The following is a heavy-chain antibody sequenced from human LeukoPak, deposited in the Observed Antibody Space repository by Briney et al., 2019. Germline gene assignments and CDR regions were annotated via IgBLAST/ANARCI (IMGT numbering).Heavy chain of an antibody. Sequence: SVKVSCKASGGTFSSYAISWVRQAPGQGLEWMGGIIPIFGTANYAQKFQGRVTITTDESTSTAYMELSSLRSEDTAVYYCATDPQWELGESAFDIWGQGTMVTVSS. CDR2: IIPIFGTA. CDR1: GGTFSSYA. CDR3: ATDPQWELGESAFDI. D-gene: IGHD1-26*01. V-gene: IGHV1-69*05. J-gene: IGHJ3*02.